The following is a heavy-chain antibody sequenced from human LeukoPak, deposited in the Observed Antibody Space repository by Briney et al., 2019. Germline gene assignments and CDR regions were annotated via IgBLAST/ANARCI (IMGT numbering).Heavy chain of an antibody. V-gene: IGHV4-39*07. CDR1: GGSISSNYYY. CDR3: ASAWTIAARGFDY. J-gene: IGHJ4*02. Sequence: SETLSLTCTVSGGSISSNYYYWGWIRQPPGKGLEWIGSIYYSGSTYYSPSLKSRVTISVDTSKNQFSLKLSSVTAADTAVYYCASAWTIAARGFDYWGQGTLVTVSS. D-gene: IGHD6-6*01. CDR2: IYYSGST.